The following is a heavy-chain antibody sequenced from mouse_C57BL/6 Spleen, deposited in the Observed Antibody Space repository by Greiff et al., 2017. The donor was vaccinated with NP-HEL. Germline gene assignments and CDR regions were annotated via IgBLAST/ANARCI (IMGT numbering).Heavy chain of an antibody. V-gene: IGHV1-50*01. CDR2: IDPSDSYT. CDR3: ARGGTGWYFDV. J-gene: IGHJ1*03. CDR1: GYTFTSYW. Sequence: VKQSCKASGYTFTSYWMQWVKQRPGQGLEWIGEIDPSDSYTNYNQKFKGKATLTVDTSSSTAYMQLSSLTSEDSAVYYCARGGTGWYFDVWGTGTTVTVSS. D-gene: IGHD3-3*01.